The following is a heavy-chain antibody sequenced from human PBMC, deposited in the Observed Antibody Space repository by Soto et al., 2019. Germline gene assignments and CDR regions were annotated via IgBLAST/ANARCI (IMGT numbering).Heavy chain of an antibody. CDR2: INPIFVTA. J-gene: IGHJ4*02. CDR1: GGTFSSYV. Sequence: GASMKVSCKASGGTFSSYVISWVRQAPGQGLEWMGGINPIFVTAKYVQKFQGRVTITRDTSASTAYMELSSLRSEDTAVYYCARDLGGWPDYWGQGTLVTVSS. CDR3: ARDLGGWPDY. D-gene: IGHD2-15*01. V-gene: IGHV1-69*05.